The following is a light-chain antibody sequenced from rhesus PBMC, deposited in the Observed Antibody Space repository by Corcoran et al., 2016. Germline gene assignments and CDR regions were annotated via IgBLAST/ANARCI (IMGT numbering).Light chain of an antibody. V-gene: IGKV3-10*01. J-gene: IGKJ2*01. Sequence: QVILTQSPATLSLSPGERATLSCRASQSVSSYLAWYQQKPGQAPRLRIYGASSRATGIPDRFRGRGSGTDFTLTISSREPEDVGVYHCYQHSSGYSFGQGTKVEIK. CDR1: QSVSSY. CDR3: YQHSSGYS. CDR2: GAS.